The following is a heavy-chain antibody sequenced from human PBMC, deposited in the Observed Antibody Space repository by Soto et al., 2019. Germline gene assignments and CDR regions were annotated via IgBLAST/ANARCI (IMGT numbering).Heavy chain of an antibody. CDR3: ARCLTMLRGAMDS. Sequence: PSETLSLTCTVSGGSISSGGDYCSWIRQRPGKGLEWIGYIYYTGGAYYNPSLKSRLTLSVDTARSQFSLKLTSVTAADTAVYFCARCLTMLRGAMDSWGQGTLVTVS. CDR2: IYYTGGA. V-gene: IGHV4-31*03. CDR1: GGSISSGGDY. D-gene: IGHD3-10*01. J-gene: IGHJ4*02.